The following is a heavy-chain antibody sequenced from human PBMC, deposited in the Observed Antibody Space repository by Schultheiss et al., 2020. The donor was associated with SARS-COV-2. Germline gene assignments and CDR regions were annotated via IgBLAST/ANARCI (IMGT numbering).Heavy chain of an antibody. D-gene: IGHD3-3*01. CDR2: ISGSGGST. V-gene: IGHV3-23*01. Sequence: GESLKISCAASGFTFSSYAMSWVRQAPGKGLEWVSAISGSGGSTYYADSVKGRFTISRDNSKNTLYLQMNSLRVEDTAVYYCARDPAIFGVVIISYFDYWGQGTLVTVSS. J-gene: IGHJ4*02. CDR1: GFTFSSYA. CDR3: ARDPAIFGVVIISYFDY.